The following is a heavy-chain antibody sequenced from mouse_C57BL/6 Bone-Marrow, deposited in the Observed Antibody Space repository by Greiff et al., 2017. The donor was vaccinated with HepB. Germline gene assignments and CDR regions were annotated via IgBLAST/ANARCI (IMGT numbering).Heavy chain of an antibody. J-gene: IGHJ4*01. CDR2: INPSSGYT. CDR1: GYTFTSYW. Sequence: QVQLKESGAELAKPGASVKLSCKASGYTFTSYWMHWVKQRPGQGLEWIGYINPSSGYTKYNQKFKDKATLTADKSSSTAYMQLRSLTYEDSAVYYCARGGWLLRYAMDYWGQGTSVTVSS. CDR3: ARGGWLLRYAMDY. V-gene: IGHV1-7*01. D-gene: IGHD2-3*01.